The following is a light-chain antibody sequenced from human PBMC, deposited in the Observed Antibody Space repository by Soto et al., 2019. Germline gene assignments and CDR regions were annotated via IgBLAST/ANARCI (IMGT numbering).Light chain of an antibody. CDR3: QQYGSSPWT. CDR2: GAS. CDR1: QSVSNNY. V-gene: IGKV3-20*01. Sequence: EIVLTQSPGTLSLSPGERVTLSCRASQSVSNNYLAWYQHKPGRAPRLLIYGASSRAAGTPDRFSGSGSGTDFTLTISRLEPEDFAVYFCQQYGSSPWTFGQGTKVEIK. J-gene: IGKJ1*01.